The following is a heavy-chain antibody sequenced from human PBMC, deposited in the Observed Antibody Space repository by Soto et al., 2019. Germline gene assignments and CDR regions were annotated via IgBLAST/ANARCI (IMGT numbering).Heavy chain of an antibody. D-gene: IGHD2-2*01. J-gene: IGHJ4*02. V-gene: IGHV3-15*01. CDR1: GFTFSNAW. CDR2: IKSKTDGGTT. Sequence: PGGSLRLSCAASGFTFSNAWMSWVRQAPGKGLEWVGRIKSKTDGGTTDYAAPVKGRFTISRDDSKNTLYLQMNSLKTEDTAVYYCAKGGYCSSITCSYYFDYWGQGTLVTVSS. CDR3: AKGGYCSSITCSYYFDY.